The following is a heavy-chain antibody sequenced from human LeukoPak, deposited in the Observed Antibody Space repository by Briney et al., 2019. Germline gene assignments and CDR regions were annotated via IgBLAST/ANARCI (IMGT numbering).Heavy chain of an antibody. CDR3: AGLSGGYFDY. J-gene: IGHJ4*02. CDR2: IYHSGST. V-gene: IGHV4-38-2*01. D-gene: IGHD2-8*02. CDR1: HYSISSGYY. Sequence: KPSETLPLTCAVSHYSISSGYYWGWIRQPPGKGLEWIGSIYHSGSTYYNPSLKSRVTISIDTSKNQFSLKLSSVTAADTAVYYCAGLSGGYFDYWGQGTLVTVSS.